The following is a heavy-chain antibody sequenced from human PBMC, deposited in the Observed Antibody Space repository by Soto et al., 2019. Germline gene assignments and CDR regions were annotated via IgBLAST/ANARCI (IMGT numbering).Heavy chain of an antibody. J-gene: IGHJ4*02. CDR3: ARSGEWLVHIVDY. D-gene: IGHD6-19*01. CDR1: GGSISSSSYY. V-gene: IGHV4-39*01. CDR2: IYYSGST. Sequence: SETLSLTXTVSGGSISSSSYYWGWIRQPPGKGLEWIGSIYYSGSTYYNPSLKSRVTISVDTSKNQFSLKLSSVTAADTAVYYCARSGEWLVHIVDYWGQGTLVTVSS.